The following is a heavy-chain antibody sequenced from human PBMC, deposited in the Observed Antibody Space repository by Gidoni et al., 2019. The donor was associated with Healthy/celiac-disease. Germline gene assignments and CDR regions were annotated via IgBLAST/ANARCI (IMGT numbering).Heavy chain of an antibody. CDR3: ARDCGMNTDFGVFDY. V-gene: IGHV3-33*01. D-gene: IGHD3-3*01. CDR2: IWYDGSNK. J-gene: IGHJ4*02. CDR1: GFPFRSYG. Sequence: QVQLVESGGGVVQPWRSLRLSCAASGFPFRSYGMHWVRQAPGKGLEGGAVIWYDGSNKYYADSVKGGFTISRDNSKNTLYLQMNSLRAEDTAVYYCARDCGMNTDFGVFDYWGQGTLVTVSS.